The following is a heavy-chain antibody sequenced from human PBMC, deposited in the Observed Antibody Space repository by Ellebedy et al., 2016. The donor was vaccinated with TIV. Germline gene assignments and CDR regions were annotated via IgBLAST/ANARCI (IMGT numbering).Heavy chain of an antibody. CDR2: ISTIT. CDR1: GFTFSTYS. CDR3: AKSRGDVSGSSGY. Sequence: GESLKISCATSGFTFSTYSLNWVRQAPGKGLEWVSSISTITNYADSVRGRFTISRDSSKNTLYLQMNSLRAEDTAVYYCAKSRGDVSGSSGYWGQGTLVTVSS. J-gene: IGHJ4*02. D-gene: IGHD3-10*01. V-gene: IGHV3-21*04.